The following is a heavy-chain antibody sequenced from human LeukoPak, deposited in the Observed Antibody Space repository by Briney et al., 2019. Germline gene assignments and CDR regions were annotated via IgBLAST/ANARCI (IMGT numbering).Heavy chain of an antibody. V-gene: IGHV1-18*01. D-gene: IGHD2-2*01. J-gene: IGHJ5*02. CDR2: ISAYNGNT. CDR1: GYTFTSYG. CDR3: ARGSVVVPAAFRFDP. Sequence: ASVKVSCKASGYTFTSYGISWVRQAPGQGLEWMGWISAYNGNTNYAQKLQGRVTMTTDTSTSTAYMELRSLRSDDTAVYYCARGSVVVPAAFRFDPWGQGTLVTVSS.